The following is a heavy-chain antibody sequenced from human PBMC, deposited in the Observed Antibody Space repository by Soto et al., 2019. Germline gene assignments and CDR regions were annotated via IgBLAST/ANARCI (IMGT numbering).Heavy chain of an antibody. V-gene: IGHV1-24*01. CDR3: ATFMARATGAWFDP. CDR2: FDPEDGET. J-gene: IGHJ5*02. Sequence: GPSVKVSCKVSGYTLTELSMHWVRQAPGKGLEWMGGFDPEDGETIYAQKFQGRVTMTEDTSTDTAYMELSSLRSEDTAVYYCATFMARATGAWFDPWGQGTLVTVSS. D-gene: IGHD3-10*01. CDR1: GYTLTELS.